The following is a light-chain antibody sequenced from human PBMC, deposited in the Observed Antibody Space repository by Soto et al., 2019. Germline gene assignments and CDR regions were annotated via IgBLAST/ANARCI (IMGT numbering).Light chain of an antibody. Sequence: EIVLTQSPGTLSLSPGERATLSCRASQSVTSNFLAWYQHKPGQAPRLLIYVASSRATGIPDRFSGSGSGTDFTLTISRLEPEDFAVYYCQQYGSSPQTFGQGTKLEIK. CDR2: VAS. J-gene: IGKJ2*01. V-gene: IGKV3-20*01. CDR1: QSVTSNF. CDR3: QQYGSSPQT.